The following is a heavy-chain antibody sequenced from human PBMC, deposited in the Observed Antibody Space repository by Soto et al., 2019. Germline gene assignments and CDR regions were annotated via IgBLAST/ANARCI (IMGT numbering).Heavy chain of an antibody. V-gene: IGHV4-30-2*01. D-gene: IGHD5-18*01. J-gene: IGHJ5*02. Sequence: QLQLQESGSGLVKPSQTLSLTCAVSGGSISSGGYSWSWIRQPPVKGLEWIGYIYHSGSTYYNPSLKSRVTISVDRSKNQFSLKLSSVTAADTAVYYCARARLGYSYGHNWFDPCGQGTLFTVSS. CDR2: IYHSGST. CDR3: ARARLGYSYGHNWFDP. CDR1: GGSISSGGYS.